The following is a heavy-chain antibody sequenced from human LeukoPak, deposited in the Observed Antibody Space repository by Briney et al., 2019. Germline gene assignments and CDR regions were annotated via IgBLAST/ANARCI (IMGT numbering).Heavy chain of an antibody. CDR2: IISSSCYI. CDR3: AREPYDILTGYLDRYFDL. J-gene: IGHJ2*01. CDR1: GFTLSSYS. V-gene: IGHV3-21*01. Sequence: TGGSLRLSCAASGFTLSSYSMNWVRHAPGKGLEWVSSIISSSCYIYYAGSVKGRFTISRDNAKNSLYLQMNSLRAEDTAVYYCAREPYDILTGYLDRYFDLWGRGTLVTVSS. D-gene: IGHD3-9*01.